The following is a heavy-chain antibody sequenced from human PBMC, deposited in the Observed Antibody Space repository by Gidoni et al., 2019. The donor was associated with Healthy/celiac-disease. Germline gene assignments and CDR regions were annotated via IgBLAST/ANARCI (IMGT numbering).Heavy chain of an antibody. CDR1: GFTFSSYW. J-gene: IGHJ6*02. Sequence: EVQLVESGGGLVQPGGSLRLSCAASGFTFSSYWMHWVRQAPGKGLVWVSRINSDGSSTSYADSVKGRFTISRDNAKNTLYLQMNSLRAEDTAVYYCARVGRFGWRGVGMDVWGQGTTVTVSS. D-gene: IGHD6-19*01. CDR2: INSDGSST. V-gene: IGHV3-74*01. CDR3: ARVGRFGWRGVGMDV.